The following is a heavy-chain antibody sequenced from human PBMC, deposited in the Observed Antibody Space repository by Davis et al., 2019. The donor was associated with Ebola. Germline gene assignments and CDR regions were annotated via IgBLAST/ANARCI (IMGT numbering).Heavy chain of an antibody. D-gene: IGHD3-3*01. CDR1: GFTFSSYG. CDR3: ARGRSGSITIFGVVHQYFDY. CDR2: IWYDGSNK. V-gene: IGHV3-33*01. Sequence: GESLKISCAASGFTFSSYGMHWVRQAPGKGLEWVAVIWYDGSNKYYADSVKGRFTISRDNSKNTLYLQMNSLRAEDTAVYYCARGRSGSITIFGVVHQYFDYWGQGTLVTVSS. J-gene: IGHJ4*02.